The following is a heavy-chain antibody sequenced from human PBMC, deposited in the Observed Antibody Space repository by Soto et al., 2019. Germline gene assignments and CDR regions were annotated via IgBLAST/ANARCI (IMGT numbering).Heavy chain of an antibody. V-gene: IGHV4-30-4*01. J-gene: IGHJ4*02. CDR1: GGSISSGNYY. D-gene: IGHD1-7*01. Sequence: QVQLQESGPGLVKPSQTLSLTCTVSGGSISSGNYYWSWIRQPPVKGLEWIGFISYSGSTYYNASLKCRVTISVDTSKNQFSLNLSFVTAADTAVYYCATMGTPATGLYYFDYWGQGTLVTVSS. CDR3: ATMGTPATGLYYFDY. CDR2: ISYSGST.